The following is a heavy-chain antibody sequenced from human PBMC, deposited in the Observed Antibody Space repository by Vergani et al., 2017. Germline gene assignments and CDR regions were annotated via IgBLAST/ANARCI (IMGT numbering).Heavy chain of an antibody. J-gene: IGHJ1*01. CDR1: GGSFSGYY. CDR3: AREYDDSSGYRRTLDFQH. V-gene: IGHV4-34*01. D-gene: IGHD3-22*01. Sequence: QVQLQQWGAGLLKPSETLSLTCAVYGGSFSGYYWSWIRQPPGKGLEWIGEINHSGSTNYNPSLKSRVTISVDTSKNQFSLKLSSVTAADTAVYYCAREYDDSSGYRRTLDFQHWGQGTLVTVSS. CDR2: INHSGST.